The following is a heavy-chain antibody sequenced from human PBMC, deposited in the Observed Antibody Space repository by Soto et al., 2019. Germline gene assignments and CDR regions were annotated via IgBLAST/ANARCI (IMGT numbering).Heavy chain of an antibody. CDR3: ARDPPTPGYSSVRSVFDGMDV. Sequence: SVKVSCKASGGTFSSYAISWVRQAPGQGLEWMGGIIPIFCTANYAQKFQGRVTITADESTSTAYMELSSLRSEDTAVYYCARDPPTPGYSSVRSVFDGMDVWCQGTTVTVSS. J-gene: IGHJ6*02. CDR2: IIPIFCTA. D-gene: IGHD6-19*01. CDR1: GGTFSSYA. V-gene: IGHV1-69*13.